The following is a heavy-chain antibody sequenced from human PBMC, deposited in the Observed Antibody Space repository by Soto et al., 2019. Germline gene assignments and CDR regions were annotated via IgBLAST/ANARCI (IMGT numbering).Heavy chain of an antibody. Sequence: VGSLRLSCAASGFTFSGYSMNWVRQAPGKGLEWVSSISSSSSYIYYADSVKGRFTISRDNAKNSLYLQMNSLRAEDTAVYYCARGRDVDTAMTFYYYYYGMDVWGQGTTVTVS. CDR1: GFTFSGYS. D-gene: IGHD5-18*01. CDR2: ISSSSSYI. J-gene: IGHJ6*02. CDR3: ARGRDVDTAMTFYYYYYGMDV. V-gene: IGHV3-21*01.